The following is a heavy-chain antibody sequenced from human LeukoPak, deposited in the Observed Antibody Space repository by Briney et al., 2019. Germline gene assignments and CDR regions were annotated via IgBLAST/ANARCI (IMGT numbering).Heavy chain of an antibody. D-gene: IGHD1/OR15-1a*01. CDR3: VRNQWVEQYWYFDL. V-gene: IGHV3-23*01. Sequence: TGGSLRLSCAASRFTLSSYAMNWVRQAPGKGLEWVSGINGADTTTLYADSVKGRFTISRDNSKYALSLQMNSLRAEDTAVYYCVRNQWVEQYWYFDLWGRGTLVTVSS. J-gene: IGHJ2*01. CDR2: INGADTTT. CDR1: RFTLSSYA.